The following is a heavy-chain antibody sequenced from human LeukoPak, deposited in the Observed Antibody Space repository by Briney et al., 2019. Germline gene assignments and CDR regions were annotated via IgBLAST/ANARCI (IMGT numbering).Heavy chain of an antibody. Sequence: SETLSLTCTVSVGSITTTNYYWAWIRQPPGRGLEWIGSMYHSGITYYNPSLKSRVTMSVDTSKDQFSLKLSSVTAADTAVYYCARQDYSSPEGWFDPWGHGTLVTVSS. V-gene: IGHV4-39*01. CDR3: ARQDYSSPEGWFDP. D-gene: IGHD6-13*01. CDR1: VGSITTTNYY. CDR2: MYHSGIT. J-gene: IGHJ5*02.